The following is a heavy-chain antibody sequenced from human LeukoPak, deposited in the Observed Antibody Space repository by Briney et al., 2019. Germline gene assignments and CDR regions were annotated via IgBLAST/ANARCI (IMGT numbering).Heavy chain of an antibody. Sequence: ASVKVSCKASGYTFTSYAINWVRQATGQGLEWMAWMNPNNGNTDYAQKFQGRVTMTRNTSISTAYMELSSLRSEDTAVYYCARGNAEMATIEYWGQGTLVTVSS. CDR1: GYTFTSYA. CDR3: ARGNAEMATIEY. D-gene: IGHD5-24*01. CDR2: MNPNNGNT. V-gene: IGHV1-8*01. J-gene: IGHJ4*02.